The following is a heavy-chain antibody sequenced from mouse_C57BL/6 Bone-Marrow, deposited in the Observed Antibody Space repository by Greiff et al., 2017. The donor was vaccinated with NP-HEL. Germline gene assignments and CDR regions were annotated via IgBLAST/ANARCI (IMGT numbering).Heavy chain of an antibody. D-gene: IGHD2-5*01. CDR2: INPSTGGT. J-gene: IGHJ1*03. Sequence: EVQLQQSGPELVKPGASVKISCKASGYSFTGYYMNWVKQSPEKSLEWIGEINPSTGGTTYNQKFKAKATLTVDKSSSTAYMQLKSLTSEDSAVYYCARDSNYLYWYFDVWGTGTTVTVSS. CDR1: GYSFTGYY. CDR3: ARDSNYLYWYFDV. V-gene: IGHV1-42*01.